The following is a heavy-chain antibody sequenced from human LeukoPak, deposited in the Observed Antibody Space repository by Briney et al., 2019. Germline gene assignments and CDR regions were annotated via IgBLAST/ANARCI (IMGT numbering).Heavy chain of an antibody. CDR3: AKHLFTLLPDY. V-gene: IGHV3-23*01. Sequence: GGTLRLSCAASGFTFSSYGMSWVRQAPGKGLEWVSGISSSGGSTYYADSVKGRFTISRDNSKNTLYLQMNSLRAEDTAVYYCAKHLFTLLPDYWGQGTLVTVSS. D-gene: IGHD2-15*01. CDR2: ISSSGGST. CDR1: GFTFSSYG. J-gene: IGHJ4*02.